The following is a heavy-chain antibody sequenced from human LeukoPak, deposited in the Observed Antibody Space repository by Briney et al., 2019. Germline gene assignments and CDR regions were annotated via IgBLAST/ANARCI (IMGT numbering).Heavy chain of an antibody. D-gene: IGHD5-24*01. J-gene: IGHJ4*02. CDR3: AKDLSATILFDY. Sequence: ETLSLTCSVFGGSISNYYWNWVRQAPGKGLEWVSAISGSGGSTYYADSVKGRFTISRDNSKNTLYLQMNSLRAEDTAVYYCAKDLSATILFDYWGQGTLVTVSS. CDR1: GGSISNYY. V-gene: IGHV3-23*01. CDR2: ISGSGGST.